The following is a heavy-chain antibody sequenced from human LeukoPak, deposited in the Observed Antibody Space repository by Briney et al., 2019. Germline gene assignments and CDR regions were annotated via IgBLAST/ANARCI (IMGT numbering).Heavy chain of an antibody. Sequence: SQTLSLTCAISGDSVSSNSAAWNWIRQSPSRGLEWLGRTYYRSKWYNDYAVSVKSRITINPDTSKSQFSLQLNSVTPEDTAVYYCARGGVSGWPGWEFYFDYWGQGTLVTVSS. J-gene: IGHJ4*02. CDR3: ARGGVSGWPGWEFYFDY. V-gene: IGHV6-1*01. D-gene: IGHD6-19*01. CDR2: TYYRSKWYN. CDR1: GDSVSSNSAA.